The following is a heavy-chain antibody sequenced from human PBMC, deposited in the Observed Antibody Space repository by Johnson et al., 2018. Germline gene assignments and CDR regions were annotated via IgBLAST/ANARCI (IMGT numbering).Heavy chain of an antibody. J-gene: IGHJ3*02. V-gene: IGHV3-33*01. CDR1: GLTFSSYG. Sequence: QVQLVQSGGGVVQPGRSLRLSCAASGLTFSSYGMHWVRQAPGKGMEWVALIWYDGSNTFYVESVKGRFTISRDNSKNTLYLQMNNLRDEDTAVYYCYSVERATGVDAFDIWGQGTMVTVSS. CDR3: YSVERATGVDAFDI. CDR2: IWYDGSNT. D-gene: IGHD5-24*01.